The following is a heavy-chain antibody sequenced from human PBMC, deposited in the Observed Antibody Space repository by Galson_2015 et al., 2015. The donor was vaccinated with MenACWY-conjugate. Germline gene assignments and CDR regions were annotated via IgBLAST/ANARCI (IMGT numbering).Heavy chain of an antibody. V-gene: IGHV4-38-2*02. CDR1: GYSISSGYY. CDR3: ARAMRITMVRGVVGYYGMDV. J-gene: IGHJ6*02. CDR2: IYHSGST. Sequence: DTLSLTCTVSGYSISSGYYWGWIRQPPGKGLEWIGSIYHSGSTYYNPSLKSRVTISVDTSKNQFSLKLSSVTAADTAVYYCARAMRITMVRGVVGYYGMDVWGQGTTVTVSS. D-gene: IGHD3-10*01.